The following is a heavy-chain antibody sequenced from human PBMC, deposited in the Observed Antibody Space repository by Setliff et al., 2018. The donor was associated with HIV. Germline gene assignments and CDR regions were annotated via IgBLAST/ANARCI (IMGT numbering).Heavy chain of an antibody. Sequence: PSETLSLTCTVSGGSISSYYWTWLRQFPGKGLEWIGFIFYTGSTTYNPSLHSRVTISVDTSKSQFSLKVTSVTAAATAVYYCGRQVPVPGVAVTTIDYWGQGTLVTVSS. D-gene: IGHD3-22*01. J-gene: IGHJ4*02. CDR2: IFYTGST. CDR3: GRQVPVPGVAVTTIDY. V-gene: IGHV4-59*08. CDR1: GGSISSYY.